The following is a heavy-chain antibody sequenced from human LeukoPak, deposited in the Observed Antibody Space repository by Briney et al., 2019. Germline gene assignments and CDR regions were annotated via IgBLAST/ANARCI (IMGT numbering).Heavy chain of an antibody. CDR1: GFTFSSYA. CDR2: ISGSGGST. J-gene: IGHJ6*02. CDR3: AKDMGNGGNSWVRYYYGMDV. Sequence: GGSLRLSCAASGFTFSSYAMSWVRQAPGKGLEWVSAISGSGGSTYYADSVKGRFTISGDNSKNTLYLQMNSLRAEDTAVYYCAKDMGNGGNSWVRYYYGMDVWGQGTTVTVSS. D-gene: IGHD4-23*01. V-gene: IGHV3-23*01.